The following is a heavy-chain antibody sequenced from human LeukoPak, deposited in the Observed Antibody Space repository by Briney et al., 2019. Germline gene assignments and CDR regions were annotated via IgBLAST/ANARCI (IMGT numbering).Heavy chain of an antibody. J-gene: IGHJ4*02. CDR1: GLTFSSHW. Sequence: GGSLRLSCEASGLTFSSHWMTWVRQAPGKGLEWVANIKQDGSEKYYVDSVKGRFTISRDNSKNTLYLQMNSLRAEDTAVYYCAKDGGAARNFDYWGQGTLVTVSS. D-gene: IGHD6-6*01. CDR2: IKQDGSEK. V-gene: IGHV3-7*01. CDR3: AKDGGAARNFDY.